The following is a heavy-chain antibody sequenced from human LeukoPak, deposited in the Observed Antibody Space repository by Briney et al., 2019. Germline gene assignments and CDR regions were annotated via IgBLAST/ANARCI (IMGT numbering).Heavy chain of an antibody. CDR2: IRFDGGDK. V-gene: IGHV3-30*02. CDR3: VKDSNWSFDY. Sequence: GGSLRLSCAASGFTFSSYNMHWVRQAPGKGLEWLAFIRFDGGDKYYADSVKGRFTNSRDNSKSTLYLQSNSLRAEDTAVYYCVKDSNWSFDYWGQGTLVTVSS. D-gene: IGHD1-1*01. CDR1: GFTFSSYN. J-gene: IGHJ4*02.